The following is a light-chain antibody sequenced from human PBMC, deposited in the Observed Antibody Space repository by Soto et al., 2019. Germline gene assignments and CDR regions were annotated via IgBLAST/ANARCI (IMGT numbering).Light chain of an antibody. Sequence: EIVLTQSPGTLSLSPGERATLSCRASQSVSNNYLAWYQQKPGQAPRLLISVVSSRATGIPDRFSGSGSGTDFTLTISRLEPEDVAVYYCQQYSSSLYTFGQGTKLEIK. J-gene: IGKJ2*01. V-gene: IGKV3-20*01. CDR3: QQYSSSLYT. CDR2: VVS. CDR1: QSVSNNY.